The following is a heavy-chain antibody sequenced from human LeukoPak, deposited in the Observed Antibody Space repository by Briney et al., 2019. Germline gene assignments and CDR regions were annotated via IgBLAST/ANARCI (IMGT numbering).Heavy chain of an antibody. Sequence: GGSLGLSCAASGFTVSSSYMSWVRHAPGRGLECVSDIYRDGSTYYADSVKGRFTISRDNSRNTVYLQMNSLSAEDTAVYYCATRPGMGINYFDLWGRGTLVTVSS. CDR2: IYRDGST. CDR1: GFTVSSSY. J-gene: IGHJ2*01. D-gene: IGHD1-1*01. V-gene: IGHV3-53*01. CDR3: ATRPGMGINYFDL.